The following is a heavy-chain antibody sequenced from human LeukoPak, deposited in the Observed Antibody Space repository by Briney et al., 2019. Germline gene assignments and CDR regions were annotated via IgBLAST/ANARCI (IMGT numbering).Heavy chain of an antibody. D-gene: IGHD3-22*01. J-gene: IGHJ4*02. CDR2: INPNSGGT. CDR3: ARFPYVHYYDSSGYSPFDY. CDR1: GYTFTGYY. V-gene: IGHV1-2*02. Sequence: ASVKVSCQASGYTFTGYYMHWVRPAPGQGLEWMGWINPNSGGTNYAQKFQGRVTMTRDTSISTAYMELSRLRSDDTAVYYCARFPYVHYYDSSGYSPFDYWGQGTLVTVSS.